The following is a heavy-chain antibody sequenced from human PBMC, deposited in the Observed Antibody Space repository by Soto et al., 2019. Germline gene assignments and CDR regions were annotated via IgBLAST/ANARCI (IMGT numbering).Heavy chain of an antibody. J-gene: IGHJ4*02. D-gene: IGHD6-13*01. Sequence: EVQLVESGGGLVQPGGSLRLSCAASGFTFSDYWMNWVRQAPGKGLEWVASIKQDGGEKKYVDSVKGRFTISRDNAKNSLYLQMASLRAEDTAVYYCARDGVAAGIYFDSWGQGTLVTVSS. CDR3: ARDGVAAGIYFDS. V-gene: IGHV3-7*05. CDR1: GFTFSDYW. CDR2: IKQDGGEK.